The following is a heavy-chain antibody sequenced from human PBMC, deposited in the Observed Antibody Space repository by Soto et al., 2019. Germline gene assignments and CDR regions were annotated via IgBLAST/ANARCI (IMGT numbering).Heavy chain of an antibody. Sequence: PGGSLRLSCAASGFGFSAHGMHWVRQAPGKGLEWVAVIWYDGSNNNYADSVKGRFTISRDNSKNTLYLQMNSLRAEDTAVYYCARAGGYSYEKYFDYWGQGTLVTVSS. CDR1: GFGFSAHG. CDR3: ARAGGYSYEKYFDY. D-gene: IGHD5-18*01. V-gene: IGHV3-33*01. CDR2: IWYDGSNN. J-gene: IGHJ4*02.